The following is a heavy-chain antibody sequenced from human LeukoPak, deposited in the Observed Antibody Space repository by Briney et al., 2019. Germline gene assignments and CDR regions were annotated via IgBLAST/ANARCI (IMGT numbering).Heavy chain of an antibody. CDR2: ISGSGGST. CDR3: AKAWYSSSWPFDY. CDR1: GFTFSIYA. J-gene: IGHJ4*02. D-gene: IGHD6-13*01. V-gene: IGHV3-23*01. Sequence: GGSLRLSCAASGFTFSIYAMSWVRQAPGKGLEWVAAISGSGGSTYYADSVKARFTISRDNSKNTLYLHMNSLRAEDTAVYYCAKAWYSSSWPFDYWGQGTLVTVSS.